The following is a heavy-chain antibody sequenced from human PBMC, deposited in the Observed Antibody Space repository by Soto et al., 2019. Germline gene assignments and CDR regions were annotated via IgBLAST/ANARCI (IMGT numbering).Heavy chain of an antibody. CDR2: TYYRSKWFY. Sequence: PSPTLSLPCAISGDSVSSNSAAWNWIRQSPSRGLEWLGRTYYRSKWFYDYGLSVRGRITINPDTPKNQFSLQLSSVAPEDSAVYYCARGVQASGMGYWGQGIRGTVSA. D-gene: IGHD6-13*01. CDR3: ARGVQASGMGY. J-gene: IGHJ4*02. CDR1: GDSVSSNSAA. V-gene: IGHV6-1*01.